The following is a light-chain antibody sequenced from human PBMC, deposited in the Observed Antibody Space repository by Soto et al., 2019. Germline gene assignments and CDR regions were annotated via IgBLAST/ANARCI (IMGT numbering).Light chain of an antibody. V-gene: IGLV1-44*01. CDR1: SSNIGSNT. CDR2: SNN. CDR3: SSYTASNILEV. J-gene: IGLJ1*01. Sequence: QSALTQPPSASGTPGQRVTISCSGSSSNIGSNTVNWYQQLPGTAPKLLIYSNNQRPSGVPDRFSGSKSGTSASLAISGLQSEDEADYYCSSYTASNILEVFGTGTKVTVL.